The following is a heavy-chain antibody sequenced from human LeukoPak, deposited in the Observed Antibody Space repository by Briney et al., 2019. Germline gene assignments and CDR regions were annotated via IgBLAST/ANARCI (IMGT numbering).Heavy chain of an antibody. CDR3: TRLAYYDYVWGSYRNY. CDR1: GFTFGDYA. J-gene: IGHJ4*02. Sequence: GGSLRLSCTASGFTFGDYAMSWFCQAPGKGLEWVGFIRSKAYGGTTEYAASVKGRFTISRDGSKSIAYLQMNSLKTEDTAVYYCTRLAYYDYVWGSYRNYWGQGTLVTVSS. D-gene: IGHD3-16*02. CDR2: IRSKAYGGTT. V-gene: IGHV3-49*01.